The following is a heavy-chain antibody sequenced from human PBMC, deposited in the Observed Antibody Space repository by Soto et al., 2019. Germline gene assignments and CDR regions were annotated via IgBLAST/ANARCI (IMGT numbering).Heavy chain of an antibody. Sequence: EVQLLESGGGLVQPGGSLRLSCAASGFTFSSYAMSWVRQAPGKGLEWVSAISGSGGSTYYADSVKGRFTISRDNSENTLYLQMNSLRAEDTAVYYCAKDHVLLWFGELLGIDYWGQGTLVTVSS. V-gene: IGHV3-23*01. J-gene: IGHJ4*02. CDR1: GFTFSSYA. CDR2: ISGSGGST. D-gene: IGHD3-10*01. CDR3: AKDHVLLWFGELLGIDY.